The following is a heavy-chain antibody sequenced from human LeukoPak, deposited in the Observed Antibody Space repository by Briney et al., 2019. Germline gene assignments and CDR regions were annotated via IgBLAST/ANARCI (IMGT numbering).Heavy chain of an antibody. V-gene: IGHV1-2*02. Sequence: ASVKVSCKASGYTFTGYYMHWVRQAPGQGLEWMGWINPNSGGTNYAQKFQGRVTVTRDTSISTAYMELRSLRSDDTAVYYCARDQYSGSYYTYYYYYMDVWGKGTTVTVSS. CDR2: INPNSGGT. J-gene: IGHJ6*03. CDR1: GYTFTGYY. CDR3: ARDQYSGSYYTYYYYYMDV. D-gene: IGHD1-26*01.